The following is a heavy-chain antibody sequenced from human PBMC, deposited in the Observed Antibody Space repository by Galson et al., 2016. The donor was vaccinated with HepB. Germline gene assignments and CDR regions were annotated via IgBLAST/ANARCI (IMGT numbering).Heavy chain of an antibody. CDR1: GFTFSDYY. Sequence: SLRLSCAASGFTFSDYYMSWIRQAPGKGLEWVSYISSSGDSIYYADSMKGRFTISRDNAKNSLYLQMNSLRAEDTAVYYCARDWPKLSTGYYYLDYWGLGTLVTVSS. J-gene: IGHJ4*01. V-gene: IGHV3-11*04. D-gene: IGHD3-22*01. CDR2: ISSSGDSI. CDR3: ARDWPKLSTGYYYLDY.